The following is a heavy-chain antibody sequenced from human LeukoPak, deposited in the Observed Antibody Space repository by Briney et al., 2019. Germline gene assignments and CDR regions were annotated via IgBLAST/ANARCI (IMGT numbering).Heavy chain of an antibody. CDR2: ISGSGGST. V-gene: IGHV3-23*01. D-gene: IGHD5-18*01. CDR1: GFTFSSYA. Sequence: GGSLRLSCAASGFTFSSYAMSWVRQAPGKGLEWVSAISGSGGSTYYADSVKGRFTISRDNSKNTLYLQMNSLRAEDAAVYYCAKNRGYSYGYDAFDIWGQGTMVTVSS. CDR3: AKNRGYSYGYDAFDI. J-gene: IGHJ3*02.